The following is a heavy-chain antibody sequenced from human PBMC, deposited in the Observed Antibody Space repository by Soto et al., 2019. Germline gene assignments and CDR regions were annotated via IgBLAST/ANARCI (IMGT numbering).Heavy chain of an antibody. Sequence: QVQPVQSAPEVKRPGDSVKVSCKTSGYTFTSYPYSWVRQAPGQGLQWMGWVNSYDGTTKVAQQFRDRISLTADKSAATVFMELRRLTSDDTAVYYCAREYYGTTTWIDYWGQGTLVAVSS. CDR3: AREYYGTTTWIDY. J-gene: IGHJ4*02. D-gene: IGHD1-7*01. V-gene: IGHV1-18*04. CDR2: VNSYDGTT. CDR1: GYTFTSYP.